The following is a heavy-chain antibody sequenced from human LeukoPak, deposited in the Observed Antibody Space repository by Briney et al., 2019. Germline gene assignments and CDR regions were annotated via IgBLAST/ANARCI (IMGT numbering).Heavy chain of an antibody. CDR3: ARAAYDYVWGSPYLDY. J-gene: IGHJ4*02. V-gene: IGHV3-23*01. CDR1: GFTFSSYA. CDR2: ISGSGGST. Sequence: GGSLRLSCAASGFTFSSYAMSWVRQAPGKGLEWVSAISGSGGSTYYADSVKGRFTISRDNSKNTLYLQMNSLRAEDTAVYYCARAAYDYVWGSPYLDYWGQGTLVTVSS. D-gene: IGHD3-16*01.